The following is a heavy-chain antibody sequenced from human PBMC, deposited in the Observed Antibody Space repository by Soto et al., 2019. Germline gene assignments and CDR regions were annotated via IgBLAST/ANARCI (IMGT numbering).Heavy chain of an antibody. V-gene: IGHV3-33*01. CDR1: GFTFSSYG. D-gene: IGHD3-22*01. CDR3: ARGSWSYYYDSSGSDWGADY. Sequence: QVQLVESGGGVVQPGRSLRLSCAASGFTFSSYGMHWVRQAPGKGLEWVAVIWYDGSNKYYADSVKGRFTISRDNSKNTLYLQMNSLRAEDTAVYYCARGSWSYYYDSSGSDWGADYWGQGTLVTVSS. CDR2: IWYDGSNK. J-gene: IGHJ4*02.